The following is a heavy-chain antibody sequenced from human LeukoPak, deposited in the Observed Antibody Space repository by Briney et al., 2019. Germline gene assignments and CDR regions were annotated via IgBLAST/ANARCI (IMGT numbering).Heavy chain of an antibody. J-gene: IGHJ4*02. CDR1: GFTFTNYE. V-gene: IGHV3-48*04. Sequence: GGSLRLSCAVSGFTFTNYEMNWVRQAPGTGLEWISFISISSKVIYYADSVKGRFTISRDNARNALYLQMNGLRVDDTAVYYCARGDIYWNYWGQGTQVTVSS. D-gene: IGHD2-15*01. CDR3: ARGDIYWNY. CDR2: ISISSKVI.